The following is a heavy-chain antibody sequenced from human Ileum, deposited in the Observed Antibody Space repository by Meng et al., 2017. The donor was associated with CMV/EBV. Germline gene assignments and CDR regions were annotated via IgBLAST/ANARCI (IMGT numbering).Heavy chain of an antibody. CDR2: IEHSGTT. J-gene: IGHJ4*02. CDR3: ATDPGGY. D-gene: IGHD1-14*01. CDR1: GGSLRALH. V-gene: IGHV4-34*01. Sequence: QGPLPQGAARLLELSETPSHTCAVYGGSLRALHWSWIRQPPGRGLEWVGEIEHSGTTNYTPSLKSRVTISVDTSKNQFSLKLTSVTAADTAVYFCATDPGGYWGQGTLVTVSS.